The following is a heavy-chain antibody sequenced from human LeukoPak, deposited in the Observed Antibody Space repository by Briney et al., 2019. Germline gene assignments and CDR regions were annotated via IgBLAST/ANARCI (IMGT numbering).Heavy chain of an antibody. CDR3: ARWRNNWSYD. J-gene: IGHJ4*02. Sequence: GGSLRLSCAASGFTVSASFMSWVRQPPGKVLEWVSTVISGGNTYFADSVKDRFTISKDNSKNTLFLQMSSLRVEDTAIYYCARWRNNWSYDWGQGTLVTVSS. CDR1: GFTVSASF. CDR2: VISGGNT. D-gene: IGHD1-7*01. V-gene: IGHV3-53*01.